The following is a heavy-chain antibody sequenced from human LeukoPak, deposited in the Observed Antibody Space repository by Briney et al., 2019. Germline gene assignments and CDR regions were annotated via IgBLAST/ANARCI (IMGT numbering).Heavy chain of an antibody. Sequence: ASVNVSCKVSGYTLTELSMHWVRQAPRKGREGGGGFAPEDGETIYAQKFQGSVTMTEDTSTATAYMALSSPRSEDTAVYYCATPLSGDLYYFDSWGQGPLVTVSS. CDR2: FAPEDGET. CDR1: GYTLTELS. J-gene: IGHJ4*02. CDR3: ATPLSGDLYYFDS. V-gene: IGHV1-24*01. D-gene: IGHD4-17*01.